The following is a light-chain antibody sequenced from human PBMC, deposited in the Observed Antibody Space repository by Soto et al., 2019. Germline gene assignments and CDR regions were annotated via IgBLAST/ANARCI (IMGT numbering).Light chain of an antibody. Sequence: QSALTQPASVSGSPGQSITISCTGTSSDVGGYNYVSWYQQHPGKATKLMIYEVSNRPSGVSNRFSGSKSDNTASLTISGLQAEDETDYYCSSYTSSSTLVVFGGGTKLIVL. J-gene: IGLJ2*01. CDR2: EVS. CDR3: SSYTSSSTLVV. V-gene: IGLV2-14*01. CDR1: SSDVGGYNY.